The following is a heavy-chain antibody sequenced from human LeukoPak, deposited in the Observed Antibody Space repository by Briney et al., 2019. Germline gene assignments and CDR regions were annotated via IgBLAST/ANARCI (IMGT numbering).Heavy chain of an antibody. J-gene: IGHJ4*02. CDR1: GGTFSSYA. CDR3: ARDPRSPLYYYDSSGYFDY. CDR2: IIPIFGIA. D-gene: IGHD3-22*01. V-gene: IGHV1-69*04. Sequence: SVKVSCKASGGTFSSYAISWVRQAPGQGLEWMGRIIPIFGIANYAQKFQGRVTITADKSTSTAYMELGSLRSEDTAVYYCARDPRSPLYYYDSSGYFDYWGQGTLVTVSS.